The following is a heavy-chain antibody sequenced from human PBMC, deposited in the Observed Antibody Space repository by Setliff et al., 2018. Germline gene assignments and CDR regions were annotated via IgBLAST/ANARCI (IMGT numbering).Heavy chain of an antibody. CDR3: ARAYYYGSGNSHKYYMDV. V-gene: IGHV4-4*08. J-gene: IGHJ6*03. CDR1: GGSFSGYY. CDR2: VHTSGRT. Sequence: PSETLSLTCTVSGGSFSGYYWSWIRQPPGKGLEWIGYVHTSGRTNYNPSLKGRVTMSVDTSNNQLSLKLTSVSAADTAVYYCARAYYYGSGNSHKYYMDVWGKGTAVTVSS. D-gene: IGHD3-10*01.